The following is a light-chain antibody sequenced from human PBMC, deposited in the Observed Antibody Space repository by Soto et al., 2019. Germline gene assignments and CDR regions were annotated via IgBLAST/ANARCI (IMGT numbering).Light chain of an antibody. V-gene: IGLV1-40*01. CDR1: SSNIGAGFD. CDR2: RNT. J-gene: IGLJ1*01. CDR3: QSYDSSPV. Sequence: QAVVTQPPSVSGAPGQRVTISCTGSSSNIGAGFDVLWNQQLPGTAPKLLIYRNTNRPSGVPDRFSGSKSGSSASLAITGLQAEDEADYYCQSYDSSPVFGTGTKLTVL.